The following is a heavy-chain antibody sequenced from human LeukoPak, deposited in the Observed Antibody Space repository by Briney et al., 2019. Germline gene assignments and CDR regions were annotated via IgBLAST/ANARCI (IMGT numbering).Heavy chain of an antibody. Sequence: PGGSLRLSCAASGFTFSSYWMYWVRQVPGKGLVWVSRVNSDGSSTRHADSMKGRFTISRDNAKNTLYLQMNSLRSEDTAVYYCARSHYYDSSGIFSYYYGLDVWGQGTTVTVSS. J-gene: IGHJ6*02. D-gene: IGHD3-22*01. V-gene: IGHV3-74*01. CDR3: ARSHYYDSSGIFSYYYGLDV. CDR2: VNSDGSST. CDR1: GFTFSSYW.